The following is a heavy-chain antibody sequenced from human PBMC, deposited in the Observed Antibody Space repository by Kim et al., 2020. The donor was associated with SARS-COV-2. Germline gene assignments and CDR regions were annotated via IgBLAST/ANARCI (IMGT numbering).Heavy chain of an antibody. CDR1: GYSFTSYW. CDR2: IYPGDSDT. CDR3: ARRVDTAMGYYYYYYMDV. J-gene: IGHJ6*03. Sequence: GESLKISCKGSGYSFTSYWIGWVRQMPGKGLEWMGIIYPGDSDTRYSPSFQGQVTISADKSISTAYLQWSSLKASDTAMYYCARRVDTAMGYYYYYYMDVWGKGTTVTVSS. V-gene: IGHV5-51*01. D-gene: IGHD5-18*01.